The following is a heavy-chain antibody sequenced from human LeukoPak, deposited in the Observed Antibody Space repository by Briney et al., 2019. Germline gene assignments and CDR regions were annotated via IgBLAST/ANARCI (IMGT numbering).Heavy chain of an antibody. Sequence: GGSLRLSCAASGFTFSSYGMHWVRQAPGKGLEWVAVIWYDGSNKYYADSVKGRFTISRDNSKNTPYLQMNSLRAEDTAVYYCAKDGPPYSSGWPYFDYWGQGTLVTVSS. J-gene: IGHJ4*02. D-gene: IGHD6-19*01. CDR3: AKDGPPYSSGWPYFDY. CDR1: GFTFSSYG. CDR2: IWYDGSNK. V-gene: IGHV3-33*06.